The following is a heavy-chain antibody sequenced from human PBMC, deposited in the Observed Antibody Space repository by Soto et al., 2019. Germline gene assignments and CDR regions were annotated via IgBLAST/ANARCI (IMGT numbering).Heavy chain of an antibody. J-gene: IGHJ6*02. V-gene: IGHV3-30*18. CDR1: GFTFSSYG. Sequence: QVQLVESGGGVVQPGRSLRLSCAASGFTFSSYGMHWVRQAPGKGLEWVAVISDDGSNKYYADSVKGRFTISRDNSKNTLYLETNSLRDEDTDVYYCAKGRIYKAASGRQCYYYGMDFWGQGTTVTVSS. CDR2: ISDDGSNK. CDR3: AKGRIYKAASGRQCYYYGMDF. D-gene: IGHD6-13*01.